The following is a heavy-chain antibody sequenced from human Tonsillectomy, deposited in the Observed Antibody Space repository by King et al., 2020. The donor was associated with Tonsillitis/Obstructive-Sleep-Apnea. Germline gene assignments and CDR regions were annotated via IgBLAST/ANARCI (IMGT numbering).Heavy chain of an antibody. CDR1: GFTFSNAW. V-gene: IGHV3-15*01. Sequence: VQLVESGGGLVKPGGSLRLSCAASGFTFSNAWMNWVRQAPGKGLEWVGRIKSKTDGGTTDYAAPVKGRFTISRHDSKNTLYLQLNSLKTEDTAVYYCTTVLLVRGVIITISDLTYCGQGTLVTVSS. CDR2: IKSKTDGGTT. D-gene: IGHD3-10*01. J-gene: IGHJ4*02. CDR3: TTVLLVRGVIITISDLTY.